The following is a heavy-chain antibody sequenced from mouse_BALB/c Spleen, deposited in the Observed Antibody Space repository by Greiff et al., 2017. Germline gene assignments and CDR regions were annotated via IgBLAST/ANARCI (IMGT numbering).Heavy chain of an antibody. J-gene: IGHJ1*01. CDR3: ARSGSSYVGWYFDV. V-gene: IGHV5-17*02. D-gene: IGHD1-1*01. Sequence: EVQLVESGGGLVQPGGSRKLSCAASGFTFSSFGMHWVRQAPEKGLEWVAYISSGSSTIYYADTVKGRFTISRDNPKNTLFLQMTSLRSEDTAMYYCARSGSSYVGWYFDVWGAGTTVTVSS. CDR1: GFTFSSFG. CDR2: ISSGSSTI.